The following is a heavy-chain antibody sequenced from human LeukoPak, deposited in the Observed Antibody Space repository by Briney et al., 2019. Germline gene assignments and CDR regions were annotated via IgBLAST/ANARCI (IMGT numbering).Heavy chain of an antibody. Sequence: PGRSLRLSCAASGFIFDDYAMNWVRQAPGKGLEWVSSISWNSGKIDYADSVKGRFTISRDNAKNSLYLQMDSLRVEDMALYYCVKDRGYSSSFFEIWGQGTLVTVSS. CDR2: ISWNSGKI. D-gene: IGHD6-13*01. CDR3: VKDRGYSSSFFEI. CDR1: GFIFDDYA. J-gene: IGHJ4*02. V-gene: IGHV3-9*03.